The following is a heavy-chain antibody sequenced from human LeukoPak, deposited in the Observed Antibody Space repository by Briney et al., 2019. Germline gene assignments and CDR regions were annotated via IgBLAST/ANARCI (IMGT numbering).Heavy chain of an antibody. J-gene: IGHJ6*02. CDR2: ISSSSSTI. CDR3: ARWPRYCSGGSCYHYYYGMDV. CDR1: GFTFSSYS. Sequence: GGSLRLSCAVSGFTFSSYSMNWVRQAPGKGLEWVSYISSSSSTIYYADSVKGRFTISRDNAKNSLYLQMNSLRAEDTAVYYCARWPRYCSGGSCYHYYYGMDVWGQGTTVTVSS. D-gene: IGHD2-15*01. V-gene: IGHV3-48*01.